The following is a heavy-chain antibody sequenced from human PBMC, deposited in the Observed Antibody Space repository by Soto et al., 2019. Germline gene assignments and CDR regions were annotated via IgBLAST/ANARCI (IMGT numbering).Heavy chain of an antibody. CDR3: ARSSIEPRVVMYPFDS. D-gene: IGHD6-6*01. CDR1: GDSIISSSHY. J-gene: IGHJ4*02. V-gene: IGHV4-39*01. CDR2: IYYDGNK. Sequence: QLQLQESGPGLVKPSETLSLTCTVSGDSIISSSHYWGWIRQPPGKGLECIANIYYDGNKYYDPSLKSRVAMSLDTSKNQFSLRLNSVTAADTAVYYCARSSIEPRVVMYPFDSWGQGTLVTVSS.